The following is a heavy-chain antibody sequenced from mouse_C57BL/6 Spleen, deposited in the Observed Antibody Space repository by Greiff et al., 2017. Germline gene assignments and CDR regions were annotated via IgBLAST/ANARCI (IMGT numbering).Heavy chain of an antibody. CDR3: ARYPDYGSSYWYFDV. Sequence: QVQLKQPGAELVKPGASVKLSCKASGYTFTSYWMHWVKQRPGQGLEWIGMIHPNSGSTNYNEKFKSKATLTVDKSSSTAYMQLSSLTSEDSAVYYCARYPDYGSSYWYFDVWGTGTTVTVSS. CDR2: IHPNSGST. J-gene: IGHJ1*03. CDR1: GYTFTSYW. D-gene: IGHD1-1*01. V-gene: IGHV1-64*01.